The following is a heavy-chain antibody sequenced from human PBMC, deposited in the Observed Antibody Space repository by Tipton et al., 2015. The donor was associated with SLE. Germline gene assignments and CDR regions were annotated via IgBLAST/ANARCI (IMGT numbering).Heavy chain of an antibody. D-gene: IGHD3-22*01. CDR1: GFTFSSYW. CDR2: INSDGSST. Sequence: GSLRLSCAASGFTFSSYWMHWVRQAPGKGLVWVSRINSDGSSTSYADSVKGRFTISRDNSKNTLYLQMNSLRAEDTAVYYCAKERDSRADYLRSWGQGTRVTVSS. V-gene: IGHV3-74*01. CDR3: AKERDSRADYLRS. J-gene: IGHJ5*02.